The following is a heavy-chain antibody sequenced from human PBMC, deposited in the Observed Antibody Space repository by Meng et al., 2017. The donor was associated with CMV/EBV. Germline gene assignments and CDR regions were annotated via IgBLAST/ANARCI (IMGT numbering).Heavy chain of an antibody. V-gene: IGHV6-1*01. CDR2: TYYRSKWYN. Sequence: SQTLSLTCAISGDSVSSNSAAWNWIRQSPSRGLEWLGRTYYRSKWYNDYAVSVKSRITINPDTSKNQFSLQLNSVTPEDTAVYYCAREAPIGITIFGVVINPLDYWGQRTLVTVSS. CDR1: GDSVSSNSAA. D-gene: IGHD3-3*01. CDR3: AREAPIGITIFGVVINPLDY. J-gene: IGHJ4*02.